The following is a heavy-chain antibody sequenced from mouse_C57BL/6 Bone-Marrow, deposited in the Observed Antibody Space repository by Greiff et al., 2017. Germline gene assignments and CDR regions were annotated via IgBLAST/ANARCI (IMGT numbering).Heavy chain of an antibody. Sequence: QVQLQQSGAELAKPGASVKLSCKASGYTFTSYWMHWVKQRPGQGLEWIGYINPSSGYTKYNQKFKVKATLTADKSSSSAYMQLSSLTYEDSAVDYCARSYYGNYRCWFAYWGQGTLLTVSA. CDR1: GYTFTSYW. CDR2: INPSSGYT. D-gene: IGHD2-1*01. V-gene: IGHV1-7*01. J-gene: IGHJ3*01. CDR3: ARSYYGNYRCWFAY.